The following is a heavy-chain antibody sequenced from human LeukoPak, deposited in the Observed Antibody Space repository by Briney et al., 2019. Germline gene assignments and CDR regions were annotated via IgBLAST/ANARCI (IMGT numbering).Heavy chain of an antibody. CDR2: IHYSGSA. CDR1: GGSFSGYY. D-gene: IGHD3-10*01. CDR3: ARGQWFRAF. V-gene: IGHV4-34*01. J-gene: IGHJ4*02. Sequence: SETLSLTCAVYGGSFSGYYWTWIRQPPGKGLEWIGEIHYSGSATYHPSLKSRVTISVDTSKNQFSLKMNSVTAADTAVYYCARGQWFRAFWSRGTPVTVSS.